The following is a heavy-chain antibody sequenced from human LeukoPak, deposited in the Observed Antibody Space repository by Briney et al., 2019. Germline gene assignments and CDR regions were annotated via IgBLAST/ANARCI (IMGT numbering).Heavy chain of an antibody. CDR1: GGSISSYY. V-gene: IGHV4-4*07. Sequence: PPETLSLTCTVSGGSISSYYWSWIRQPAGKGLEWIGRIYTSGSTNYNPSLKSRVTMSVDTSKNQFSLKLSSVTAADTAVYYCAREDYYGDPNWFDPWGQGTLVTVSS. CDR3: AREDYYGDPNWFDP. D-gene: IGHD4-17*01. J-gene: IGHJ5*02. CDR2: IYTSGST.